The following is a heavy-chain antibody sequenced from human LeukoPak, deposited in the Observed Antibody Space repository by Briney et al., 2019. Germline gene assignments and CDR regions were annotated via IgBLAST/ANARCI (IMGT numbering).Heavy chain of an antibody. V-gene: IGHV3-23*01. Sequence: GGSLRLSCAGSGFTFSSYAMSWVRQAPGKGLEWVSAISGSGGSTYYADSVKGRFTISRDNSKNTLYLQMNSLRAEDTAVYYCAKDLVGAPYAEYFQHWGQGTLVTVSS. D-gene: IGHD1-26*01. CDR2: ISGSGGST. CDR1: GFTFSSYA. J-gene: IGHJ1*01. CDR3: AKDLVGAPYAEYFQH.